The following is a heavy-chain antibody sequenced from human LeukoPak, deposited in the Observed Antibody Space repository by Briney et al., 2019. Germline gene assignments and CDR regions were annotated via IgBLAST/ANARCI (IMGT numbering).Heavy chain of an antibody. J-gene: IGHJ4*02. CDR3: ARISFVVSIDY. CDR2: IYHSGST. V-gene: IGHV4-34*01. CDR1: GFTFSSYG. Sequence: PGGTLRLSCAASGFTFSSYGMSWVRQAPGKGLEWIGEIYHSGSTNYNPSLKSRVTMSVDTSKNQFSLKLSSVTAADTAVYYCARISFVVSIDYWGQGTLVTVSS. D-gene: IGHD2-8*02.